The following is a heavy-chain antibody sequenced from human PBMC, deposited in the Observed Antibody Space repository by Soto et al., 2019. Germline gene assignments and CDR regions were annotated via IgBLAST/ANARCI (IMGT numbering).Heavy chain of an antibody. CDR1: GYTFTSYG. CDR3: GRDSLRQLERCFDY. CDR2: ISAYNGNT. D-gene: IGHD1-1*01. J-gene: IGHJ4*02. V-gene: IGHV1-18*01. Sequence: ASVKVSCKASGYTFTSYGISWVRQAPGQGLEWMGWISAYNGNTDYAQKLQGRVTMTTDTSTSTAYMELRSLRSDDTAVYYCGRDSLRQLERCFDYWGQGTLVTV.